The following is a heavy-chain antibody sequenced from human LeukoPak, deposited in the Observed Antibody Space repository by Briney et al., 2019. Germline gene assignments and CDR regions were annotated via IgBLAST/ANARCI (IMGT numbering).Heavy chain of an antibody. CDR2: IKQDGSEE. CDR3: ARDVYSSSSLDY. CDR1: EFTFSRYW. J-gene: IGHJ4*02. Sequence: GGSLRLSCAASEFTFSRYWMSWVRQAPGKGLEWVANIKQDGSEEYYVDSVKGRFTISRDNAKNSLYLQMNSLRVEDTAVYHCARDVYSSSSLDYWGQGILVTVSS. V-gene: IGHV3-7*05. D-gene: IGHD6-6*01.